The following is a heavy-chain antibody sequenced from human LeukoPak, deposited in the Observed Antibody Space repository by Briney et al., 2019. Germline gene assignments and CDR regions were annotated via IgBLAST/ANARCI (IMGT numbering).Heavy chain of an antibody. CDR2: ITSSTTTI. CDR1: GFTFSSYN. Sequence: PGGSLRLSCAASGFTFSSYNMNWVRQAPGKGLEWVSYITSSTTTIYYADSVKGRFTISRDNAKNSLYLQMNSLRAEDTAVYYCAREVGYCSSTSRSTIFDYWGQGTLVTVSS. J-gene: IGHJ4*02. D-gene: IGHD2-2*01. V-gene: IGHV3-48*01. CDR3: AREVGYCSSTSRSTIFDY.